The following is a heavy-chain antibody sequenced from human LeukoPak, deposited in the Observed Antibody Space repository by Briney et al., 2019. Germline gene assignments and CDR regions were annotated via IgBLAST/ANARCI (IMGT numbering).Heavy chain of an antibody. CDR2: IIPIFGTA. CDR3: ATVPAAMWEIYFQH. Sequence: SVKVSCKASGGTFSSYAISWVRQAPGQGLEWMGGIIPIFGTANYVQKFQGRVTITTDESTSTAYMELSSLRSEDTAVYYCATVPAAMWEIYFQHWGQGTLVTVSS. J-gene: IGHJ1*01. V-gene: IGHV1-69*05. D-gene: IGHD2-2*01. CDR1: GGTFSSYA.